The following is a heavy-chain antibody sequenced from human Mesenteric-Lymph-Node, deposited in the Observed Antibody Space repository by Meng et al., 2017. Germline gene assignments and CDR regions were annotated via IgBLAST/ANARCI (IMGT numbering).Heavy chain of an antibody. Sequence: QVQLPAAGPGLVKPSGTLSLTCAISVDSISGTKWWSWVRRPPGKGLDWIGQIDNRGSASYNPSLKSRVTMSVDKSKNQMSLELTSVTAADTAVYFCATHFGFSFDPWGQGTLVTVSS. CDR1: VDSISGTKW. D-gene: IGHD3-10*01. V-gene: IGHV4-4*02. CDR3: ATHFGFSFDP. CDR2: IDNRGSA. J-gene: IGHJ5*02.